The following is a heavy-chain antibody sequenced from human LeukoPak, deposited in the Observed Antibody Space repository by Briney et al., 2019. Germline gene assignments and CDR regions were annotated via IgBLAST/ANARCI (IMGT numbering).Heavy chain of an antibody. CDR3: ARGPPYIVVVAAIGFFDY. CDR2: INHSGST. D-gene: IGHD2-21*02. Sequence: LRLSCAASGFTFSSYSMNWVRQAPGKGLEWIGEINHSGSTNYNPSLKSRVTISVDTSKNQSSLKLSSVTAADTAVYYCARGPPYIVVVAAIGFFDYWGQGTLVTVSS. V-gene: IGHV4-34*01. CDR1: GFTFSSYS. J-gene: IGHJ4*02.